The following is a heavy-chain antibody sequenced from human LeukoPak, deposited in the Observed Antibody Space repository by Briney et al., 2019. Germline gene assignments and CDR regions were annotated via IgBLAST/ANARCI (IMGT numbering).Heavy chain of an antibody. CDR3: ARDQRLQAIIASAGLDY. D-gene: IGHD2-2*02. CDR1: GFSFSDYY. Sequence: RGSLRLSCAASGFSFSDYYMGWIRQAPGEGLEWVSYISRTGSPIYHADSVKGRFTIPRDNAKNSLYLQMNSLRAEDTAVYYCARDQRLQAIIASAGLDYWGRGTLVTDPS. CDR2: ISRTGSPI. J-gene: IGHJ4*02. V-gene: IGHV3-11*04.